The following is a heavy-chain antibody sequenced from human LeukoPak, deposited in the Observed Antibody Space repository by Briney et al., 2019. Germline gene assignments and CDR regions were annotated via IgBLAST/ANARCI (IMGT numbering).Heavy chain of an antibody. J-gene: IGHJ5*02. CDR3: ARGSGSYSGWFDP. CDR1: GFTVSSNY. V-gene: IGHV3-53*01. CDR2: IYSAGST. D-gene: IGHD1-26*01. Sequence: GGSLRLSCVASGFTVSSNYMSWVRQAPGKGLEWVSVIYSAGSTYYADSVKGRFTISRDNSKNTLYLQMNSLRAEDTAVYYCARGSGSYSGWFDPWGQGTLVTVSS.